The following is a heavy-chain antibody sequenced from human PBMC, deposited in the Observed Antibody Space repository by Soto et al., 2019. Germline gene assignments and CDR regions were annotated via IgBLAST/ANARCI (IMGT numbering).Heavy chain of an antibody. J-gene: IGHJ6*02. V-gene: IGHV5-51*01. Sequence: GESLKISFKGSGYSFTSYWVGWVRQMPGKGLEWMGIIYPGDSDTRYSPSFEGQVTISADKSISTAYLQWNSLKASDTAMYYCTSGLRYNLYYGMDVWGQGTTVTVSS. CDR1: GYSFTSYW. D-gene: IGHD2-2*02. CDR2: IYPGDSDT. CDR3: TSGLRYNLYYGMDV.